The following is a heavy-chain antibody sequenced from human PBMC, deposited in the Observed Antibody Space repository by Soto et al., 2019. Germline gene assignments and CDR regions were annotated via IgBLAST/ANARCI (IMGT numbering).Heavy chain of an antibody. V-gene: IGHV1-18*01. D-gene: IGHD6-6*01. CDR1: GYTFTNYG. CDR2: VSAYNGEK. J-gene: IGHJ4*01. Sequence: QVQLVQSGAEVKKPGASVKVSCKASGYTFTNYGINWVRQAPGQGLEWLGWVSAYNGEKRYAQRVQARVIMTTDTSTTTAYMELRSLRSDDTAVYYCSRGTSIPDSGDYWGQGTLVTVSS. CDR3: SRGTSIPDSGDY.